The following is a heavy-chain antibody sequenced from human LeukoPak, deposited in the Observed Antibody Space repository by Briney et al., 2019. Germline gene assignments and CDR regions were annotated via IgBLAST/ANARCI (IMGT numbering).Heavy chain of an antibody. Sequence: GGSLRLSCAASGFTFSSYEMNWVRQAPGKGLEWVSYISSSGSTIYYADSVKGRLTISRDNAKNSLYLQMNSLRAEDTAVYYCAREGSSWYVGVGYWGQETLVTVSS. CDR2: ISSSGSTI. D-gene: IGHD6-13*01. V-gene: IGHV3-48*03. CDR3: AREGSSWYVGVGY. CDR1: GFTFSSYE. J-gene: IGHJ4*02.